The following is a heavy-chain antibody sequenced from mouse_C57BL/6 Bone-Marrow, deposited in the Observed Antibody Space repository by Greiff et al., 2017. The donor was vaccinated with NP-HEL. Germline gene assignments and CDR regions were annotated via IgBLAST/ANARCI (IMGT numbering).Heavy chain of an antibody. CDR1: GYTFTNYW. J-gene: IGHJ2*01. CDR2: IDPNSGGT. D-gene: IGHD1-1*01. Sequence: QVQLQQPGAELVKPGASVKLSCKASGYTFTNYWMHWVKQRPGRGLEWIGRIDPNSGGTTYNEKFKSKATLTVDKPSSTAYMQLSSLTSEDSAVYYCARYSYGSGYFDYWGQGTTLTVSS. V-gene: IGHV1-72*01. CDR3: ARYSYGSGYFDY.